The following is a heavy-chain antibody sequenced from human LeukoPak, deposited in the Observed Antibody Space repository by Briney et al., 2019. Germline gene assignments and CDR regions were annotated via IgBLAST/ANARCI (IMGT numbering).Heavy chain of an antibody. V-gene: IGHV1-2*02. Sequence: EASVRVSCKASGYTFSGHYIHWVRQAPGQGLEWMGWINPKNGGTSYAQRFQGRVSLTRDTSISTAYMEVSRLRSDDTALYFCARDRVPFYSSTFKDYYLQYGLDVWGQGTLVTVSS. J-gene: IGHJ4*02. D-gene: IGHD6-13*01. CDR3: ARDRVPFYSSTFKDYYLQYGLDV. CDR1: GYTFSGHY. CDR2: INPKNGGT.